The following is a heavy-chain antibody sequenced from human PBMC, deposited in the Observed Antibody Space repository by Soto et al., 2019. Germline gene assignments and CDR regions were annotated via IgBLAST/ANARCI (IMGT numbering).Heavy chain of an antibody. D-gene: IGHD3-22*01. CDR2: IYHSGST. V-gene: IGHV4-38-2*02. Sequence: SETLSLTCAVSGYSISSGYYWGWIRQPPGKGLEWIGSIYHSGSTYYNPSLKSRVTISVDTSKNQFSLKLSSVTAADTAVYYCAREQGSITMIVVVIPGAFDIWGQGTMVTVSS. CDR3: AREQGSITMIVVVIPGAFDI. J-gene: IGHJ3*02. CDR1: GYSISSGYY.